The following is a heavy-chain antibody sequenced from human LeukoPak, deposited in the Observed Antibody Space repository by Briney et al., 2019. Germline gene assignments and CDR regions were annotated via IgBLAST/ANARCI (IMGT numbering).Heavy chain of an antibody. D-gene: IGHD2-15*01. Sequence: HPGGSLRLSCAASGFSFSAYWMTWVRQAPGTGLEWVANINPAGSETYYVDPVKGRFSISRDNAKNLVYPQMNSLRAEDTAVYHCARFGYVAAVDVWGQGTPVTVSS. J-gene: IGHJ4*02. CDR2: INPAGSET. CDR3: ARFGYVAAVDV. CDR1: GFSFSAYW. V-gene: IGHV3-7*01.